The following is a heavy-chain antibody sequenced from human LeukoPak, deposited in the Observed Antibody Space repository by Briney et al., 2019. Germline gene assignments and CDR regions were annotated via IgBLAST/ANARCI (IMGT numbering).Heavy chain of an antibody. J-gene: IGHJ3*02. CDR3: ARGSGITMIVVDDAFDI. CDR1: GGSFSGYY. CDR2: INHSGST. D-gene: IGHD3-22*01. Sequence: SETLSLTCAVYGGSFSGYYWSWMRQPPGKGLEWIGEINHSGSTNYNPSLKSRVTISVDTSKNQFSLKLSSVTAADTAVYYCARGSGITMIVVDDAFDIWGQGTMVTVSS. V-gene: IGHV4-34*01.